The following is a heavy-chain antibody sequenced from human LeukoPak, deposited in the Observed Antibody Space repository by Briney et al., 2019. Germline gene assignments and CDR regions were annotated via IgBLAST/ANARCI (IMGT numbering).Heavy chain of an antibody. J-gene: IGHJ4*02. D-gene: IGHD6-13*01. V-gene: IGHV3-30*18. CDR3: AKDMYSSSWSYFDY. CDR2: ISYDGSNT. Sequence: PRGSPRLSCAASGFTFSSYGMHWVRQAPGKGLEWVAVISYDGSNTYYADSVKGRFTISRDNSKNTLYLQMNSLRAEDTAVYYCAKDMYSSSWSYFDYWGQGTLVTDSS. CDR1: GFTFSSYG.